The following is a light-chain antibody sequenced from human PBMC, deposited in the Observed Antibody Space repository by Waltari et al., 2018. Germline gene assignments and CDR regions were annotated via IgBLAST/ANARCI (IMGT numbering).Light chain of an antibody. CDR3: QQTYSVPLT. Sequence: DIQVTQSPSSLSASVGDRVIITCRTSQTITNYLNWYKQKPGKAPQLLIYAASNLQSGVPSRFSGSGSGTDFTLTISSLQPDDFATYFCQQTYSVPLTFGGGTRVEIK. J-gene: IGKJ4*01. CDR1: QTITNY. CDR2: AAS. V-gene: IGKV1-39*01.